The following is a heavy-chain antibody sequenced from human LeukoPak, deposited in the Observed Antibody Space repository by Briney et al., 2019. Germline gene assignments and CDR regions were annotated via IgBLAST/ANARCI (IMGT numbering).Heavy chain of an antibody. CDR3: TRGSSGRRDY. V-gene: IGHV1-8*01. CDR1: GSTFTSCD. D-gene: IGHD6-19*01. Sequence: ASVKVSCKASGSTFTSCDINWVRPATGQGLELIGWMNPNSGNTGYGQSFQGRVTMTRDNSISTAYMELSNLRSEDTAIYYCTRGSSGRRDYWGQGTLVTVSS. CDR2: MNPNSGNT. J-gene: IGHJ4*02.